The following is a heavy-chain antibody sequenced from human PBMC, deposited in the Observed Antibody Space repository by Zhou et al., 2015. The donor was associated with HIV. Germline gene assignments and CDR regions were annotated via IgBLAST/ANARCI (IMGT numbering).Heavy chain of an antibody. CDR3: ARAYKIQFWSGPGY. CDR1: GFTFSSYA. CDR2: ISYDGSNK. Sequence: QVQLVESGGGVVQPGRSLRLSCAASGFTFSSYAMHWVRQAPGKGLEWVAVISYDGSNKYYADSVKGRFTISRDNSKNTLYLQMNSLRAEDTAVYYCARAYKIQFWSGPGYWGQGTLVTVSS. J-gene: IGHJ4*02. V-gene: IGHV3-30-3*01. D-gene: IGHD3-3*01.